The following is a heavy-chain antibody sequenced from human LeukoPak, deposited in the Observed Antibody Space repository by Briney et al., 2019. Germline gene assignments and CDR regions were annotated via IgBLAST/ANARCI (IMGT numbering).Heavy chain of an antibody. V-gene: IGHV3-7*05. Sequence: PGGSLRLSCAASGFTFSTYWMTWVRQAPGKGLEWVANIKKEGSEKYYVDSVRGRFTISRDNAKNSLYLQMNSLRAEDTAMYYCAREMGWNYGDYWGQGTLVTVSS. D-gene: IGHD1-7*01. J-gene: IGHJ4*02. CDR3: AREMGWNYGDY. CDR2: IKKEGSEK. CDR1: GFTFSTYW.